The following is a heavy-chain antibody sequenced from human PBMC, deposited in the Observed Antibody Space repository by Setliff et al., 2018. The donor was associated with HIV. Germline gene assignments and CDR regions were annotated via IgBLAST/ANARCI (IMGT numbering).Heavy chain of an antibody. Sequence: SETLSLTCTVSGGSISSYYWSWIRQPAGKRLEFIGRISAARTINYNPSLRSRVTLPVDTSENQFSLTVNSVTAADTAMYFCARDEGRATGSWWDQSASWYLDYWGHGILVTVSS. CDR1: GGSISSYY. D-gene: IGHD6-13*01. CDR3: ARDEGRATGSWWDQSASWYLDY. CDR2: ISAARTI. J-gene: IGHJ4*01. V-gene: IGHV4-4*07.